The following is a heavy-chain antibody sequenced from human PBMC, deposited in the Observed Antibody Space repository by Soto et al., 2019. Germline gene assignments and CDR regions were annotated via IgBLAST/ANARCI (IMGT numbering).Heavy chain of an antibody. CDR3: ARGPAYYDSSGYSH. D-gene: IGHD3-22*01. J-gene: IGHJ4*02. V-gene: IGHV4-34*01. Sequence: SETLSLTCAVYGGSFSGYYWSWIRQPPGKGLEWIGEINHSGSTNYNPSLKSRVTISVDTSKNQFSLKLSSVTAADTAVYYCARGPAYYDSSGYSHWGQGTLVTVSS. CDR2: INHSGST. CDR1: GGSFSGYY.